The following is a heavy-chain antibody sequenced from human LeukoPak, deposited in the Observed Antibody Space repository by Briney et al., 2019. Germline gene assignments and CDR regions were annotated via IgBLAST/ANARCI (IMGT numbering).Heavy chain of an antibody. CDR1: GFTFSSYE. D-gene: IGHD3-16*01. V-gene: IGHV3-48*03. Sequence: AGGSLRLSCAASGFTFSSYEMNWVRQAPGKGLEWVSYMSSSGSTIYYADSVKGRFTISRDNAKNSLFLQMNSLRAEDTAVYYCARHDGDGFDIWGQGTMVTVAS. CDR3: ARHDGDGFDI. CDR2: MSSSGSTI. J-gene: IGHJ3*02.